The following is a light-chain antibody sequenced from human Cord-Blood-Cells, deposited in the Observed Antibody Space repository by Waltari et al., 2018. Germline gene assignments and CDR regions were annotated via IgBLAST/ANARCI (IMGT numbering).Light chain of an antibody. J-gene: IGKJ4*01. Sequence: EMELTQSPGTLSMTPGERATLTCRASQSVSSSYLAWYQQKPGQAPRILIYGASSRATGIPDSFSGSGSGTDFTLTISRLEPEDFAVYYCQQYGSSPLTFGGGTKVEIK. CDR1: QSVSSSY. CDR3: QQYGSSPLT. V-gene: IGKV3-20*01. CDR2: GAS.